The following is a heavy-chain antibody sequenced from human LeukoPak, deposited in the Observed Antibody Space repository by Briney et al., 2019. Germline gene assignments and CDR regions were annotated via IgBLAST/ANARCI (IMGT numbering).Heavy chain of an antibody. CDR3: AKDRYERMRENLIDY. V-gene: IGHV3-30*18. CDR2: ISYDGSNK. D-gene: IGHD1-26*01. CDR1: GFTFSSYG. J-gene: IGHJ4*02. Sequence: PGGSLRLSCAASGFTFSSYGMHWVRQAPGKGLEWVAVISYDGSNKYYADSVKGRFTISRDNSKNTLYLQMNSLRAEDTAVYYCAKDRYERMRENLIDYWGQGTLVTVSS.